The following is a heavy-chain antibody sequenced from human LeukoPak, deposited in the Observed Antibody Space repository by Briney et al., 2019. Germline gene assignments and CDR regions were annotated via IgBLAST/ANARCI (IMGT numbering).Heavy chain of an antibody. CDR2: ISAYNGNT. CDR1: GYTFTSYG. Sequence: ASVKVSSKASGYTFTSYGISWVRQAPGQGLEWMGWISAYNGNTNYAQKLQGRVTMTTDTSTSTAYMELRSLRSDDTAVYYCASTIWGYDVAATDYYFDYWGQGTLVTVSS. D-gene: IGHD2-15*01. J-gene: IGHJ4*02. V-gene: IGHV1-18*01. CDR3: ASTIWGYDVAATDYYFDY.